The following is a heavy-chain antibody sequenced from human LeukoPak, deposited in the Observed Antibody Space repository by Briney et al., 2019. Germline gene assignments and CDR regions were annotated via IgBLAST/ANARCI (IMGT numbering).Heavy chain of an antibody. Sequence: SETLSLTCTVSGGSISSYYWSWIRQPPGEGLEWIGCIYDSGSTNYNPSLRSRVTMSVDTSKNQFSLKLSSVTAADTAIYYCARGGQSAWYEGASWGQGTLVTVSS. V-gene: IGHV4-59*01. CDR3: ARGGQSAWYEGAS. D-gene: IGHD6-19*01. J-gene: IGHJ4*02. CDR1: GGSISSYY. CDR2: IYDSGST.